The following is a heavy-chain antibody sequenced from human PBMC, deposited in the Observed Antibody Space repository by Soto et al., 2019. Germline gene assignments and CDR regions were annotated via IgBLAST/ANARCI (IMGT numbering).Heavy chain of an antibody. J-gene: IGHJ4*02. Sequence: GGSLRLSCSASGFIFSSHWMHWVRQSAEKGLVWVSRINSDGSSTAYADSVKGRFTISRDNAKNSLYLQMNSLRAEDTAMYYCARDGSDWALYYFDYWGQGTLVTVSS. CDR3: ARDGSDWALYYFDY. V-gene: IGHV3-74*01. D-gene: IGHD1-26*01. CDR2: INSDGSST. CDR1: GFIFSSHW.